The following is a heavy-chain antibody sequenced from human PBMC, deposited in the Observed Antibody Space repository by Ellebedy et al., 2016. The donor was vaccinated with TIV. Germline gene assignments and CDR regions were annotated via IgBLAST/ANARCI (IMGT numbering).Heavy chain of an antibody. J-gene: IGHJ4*02. CDR2: ISGSGGST. CDR1: GFTFSSYA. D-gene: IGHD6-19*01. Sequence: PGGSLRLSCAASGFTFSSYAMSWVRQAPGKGLEWVSAISGSGGSTYYADSVKGRFTISRDNSKNTLYLQMNSLRVEDTAVYYCARDRSSGWYYFDYWGQGNLVTVSS. CDR3: ARDRSSGWYYFDY. V-gene: IGHV3-23*01.